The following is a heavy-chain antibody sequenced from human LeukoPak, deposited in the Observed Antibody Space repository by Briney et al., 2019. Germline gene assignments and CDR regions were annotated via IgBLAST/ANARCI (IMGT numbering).Heavy chain of an antibody. CDR1: GDTFSSYG. D-gene: IGHD1-14*01. J-gene: IGHJ4*02. V-gene: IGHV1-69*04. CDR2: IIPILHMA. Sequence: ASVKVSCKASGDTFSSYGISWVRQAPGQGLEWIGRIIPILHMANYAQKFQGRVTITADKSTSTAYMELSSLRSEDTAVYYCASNPVASKPDYWGQGTLVTVSS. CDR3: ASNPVASKPDY.